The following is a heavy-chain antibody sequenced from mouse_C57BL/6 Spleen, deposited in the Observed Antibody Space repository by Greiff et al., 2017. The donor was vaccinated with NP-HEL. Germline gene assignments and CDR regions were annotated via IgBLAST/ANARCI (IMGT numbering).Heavy chain of an antibody. CDR1: GYAFSSSW. V-gene: IGHV1-82*01. J-gene: IGHJ4*01. D-gene: IGHD1-1*01. CDR2: IYPGDGDT. Sequence: VQLQESGPELVKPGASVKISCKASGYAFSSSWMNWVKQRPGKGLEWIGRIYPGDGDTNYNGKFKGKATLTADKSSSTAYMQLSSLTSEDSAVYFCARWGSYGAMDYWGQGTSVTVSS. CDR3: ARWGSYGAMDY.